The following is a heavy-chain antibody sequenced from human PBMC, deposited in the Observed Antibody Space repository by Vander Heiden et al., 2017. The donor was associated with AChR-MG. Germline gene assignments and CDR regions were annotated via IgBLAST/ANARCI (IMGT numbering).Heavy chain of an antibody. CDR1: GGSTSSYY. CDR2: IYTNGST. Sequence: QVQLQESGPGLVKHSETLSLTCPVSGGSTSSYYWSWIPHPAGKGLKWIGRIYTNGSTNYNPSLNMRVTMSVDTSNNQFSLKLSSVAAAHTAVYYCAREKRYYDLWSCYGSYFDYWVQGTLITVAS. V-gene: IGHV4-4*07. J-gene: IGHJ4*02. D-gene: IGHD3-3*01. CDR3: AREKRYYDLWSCYGSYFDY.